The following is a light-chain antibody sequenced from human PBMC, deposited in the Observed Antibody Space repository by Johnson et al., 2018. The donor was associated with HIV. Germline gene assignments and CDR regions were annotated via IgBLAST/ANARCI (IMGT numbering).Light chain of an antibody. J-gene: IGLJ1*01. CDR1: SSNIGNNY. V-gene: IGLV1-51*02. CDR3: GTWDSSLFL. Sequence: QSLLTQPPSVSAAPGQKVTISCSGSSSNIGNNYVSWYQQLPGTAPKLLIYENNKRPSGIPDRFSGSKSGTSATLGITGLQTGDEADYYCGTWDSSLFLFGTWTTGTVL. CDR2: ENN.